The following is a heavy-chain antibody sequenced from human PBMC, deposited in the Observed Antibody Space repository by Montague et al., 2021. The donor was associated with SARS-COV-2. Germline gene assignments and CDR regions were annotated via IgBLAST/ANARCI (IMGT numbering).Heavy chain of an antibody. CDR2: LFYSGSS. J-gene: IGHJ4*02. V-gene: IGHV4-39*01. D-gene: IGHD6-19*01. Sequence: SETLSLTCTVAGASISSSNYYWGWIRQPPGKGLEWIGSLFYSGSSFYNPSLESRVTISVDTSKNQFSLRLSSVTAADTAVYYCVAEWLAIYYFDFWGQGTLVTVSS. CDR1: GASISSSNYY. CDR3: VAEWLAIYYFDF.